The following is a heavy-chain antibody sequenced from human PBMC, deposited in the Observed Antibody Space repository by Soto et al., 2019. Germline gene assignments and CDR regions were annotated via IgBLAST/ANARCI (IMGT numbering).Heavy chain of an antibody. J-gene: IGHJ4*02. D-gene: IGHD1-26*01. V-gene: IGHV3-21*01. CDR2: ISSSSSYI. Sequence: EVQLVESGGGLVKPGGSLRLSCAASGFTFSSYSMNWVRQAPGKGLEWVSSISSSSSYIYYADSVKGRFTISRDNAKNSLYLQMNSLRAEDTAVYYCAGRGVGASKRYDYWGQGTLVTVSS. CDR3: AGRGVGASKRYDY. CDR1: GFTFSSYS.